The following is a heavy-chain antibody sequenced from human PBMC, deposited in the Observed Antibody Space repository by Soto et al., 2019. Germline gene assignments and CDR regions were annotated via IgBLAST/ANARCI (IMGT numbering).Heavy chain of an antibody. CDR1: GGSIISGDYY. V-gene: IGHV4-30-4*01. CDR3: ARGSIAAPLSGMDV. J-gene: IGHJ6*02. Sequence: TSETLSLTCTVSGGSIISGDYYWSWIRQPPGKGLEWIGYIYYSGSTYYSPSLKSRVTISVDTSKNQFSLKLSSVTAADTAVYYCARGSIAAPLSGMDVWGQGTTVTVSS. D-gene: IGHD6-6*01. CDR2: IYYSGST.